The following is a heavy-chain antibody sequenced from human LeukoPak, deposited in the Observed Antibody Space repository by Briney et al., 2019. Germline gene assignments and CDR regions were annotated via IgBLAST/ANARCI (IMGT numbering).Heavy chain of an antibody. CDR1: GFTVSSNY. Sequence: GGSLRLSCAASGFTVSSNYMSWGGQAPGKGLEWVSVIYSGGSTYYADSVKGRVTISRDNSKNTLYLQMNSLRAEDTAVYYCARILGVDGYYYYGMDVWGQGTTVTVSS. CDR3: ARILGVDGYYYYGMDV. D-gene: IGHD3-3*01. J-gene: IGHJ6*02. CDR2: IYSGGST. V-gene: IGHV3-53*01.